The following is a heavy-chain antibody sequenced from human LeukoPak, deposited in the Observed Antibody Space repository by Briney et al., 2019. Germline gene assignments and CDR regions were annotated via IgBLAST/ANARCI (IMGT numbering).Heavy chain of an antibody. D-gene: IGHD1-26*01. V-gene: IGHV3-7*01. Sequence: PSETLSLTCAVYGGSFSGYYWSWIRQAPGKGLEWVANIRQDGNEKYYLDSGKGRFTISRDNAKTSLFLQMNSLRVEDTAVYYCASGGVVGPSTYWFYNLWGRGTRVTVSS. CDR2: IRQDGNEK. CDR1: GGSFSGYY. J-gene: IGHJ2*01. CDR3: ASGGVVGPSTYWFYNL.